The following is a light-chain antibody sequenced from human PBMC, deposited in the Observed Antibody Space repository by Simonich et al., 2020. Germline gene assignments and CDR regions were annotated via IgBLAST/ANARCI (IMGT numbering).Light chain of an antibody. Sequence: QPALTQPASVSGSPGQSITISCTGTSSAVGGYNYVSWYQQHPGKAPKLMIYDASNRPSGVSNRFSGSKACNTASLTISGLQAEDEADYYCSSYTSSSTLEDWVFGGGTKLTVL. CDR2: DAS. CDR3: SSYTSSSTLEDWV. J-gene: IGLJ3*02. CDR1: SSAVGGYNY. V-gene: IGLV2-14*03.